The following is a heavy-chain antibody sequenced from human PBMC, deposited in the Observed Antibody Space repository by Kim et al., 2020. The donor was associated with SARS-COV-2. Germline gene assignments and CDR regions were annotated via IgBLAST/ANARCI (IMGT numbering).Heavy chain of an antibody. D-gene: IGHD5-12*01. V-gene: IGHV3-48*04. CDR2: ISVSSSTI. Sequence: GGSLRLSCAASGFAFSNYNMNWVRQAPGKGLEWLSYISVSSSTIYYADSVKGRFTISRDNAKSSLYLQVSSLSAEDTAVYYCARGAYVSYSHDAMDVWGQGTTVSVSS. CDR1: GFAFSNYN. CDR3: ARGAYVSYSHDAMDV. J-gene: IGHJ6*02.